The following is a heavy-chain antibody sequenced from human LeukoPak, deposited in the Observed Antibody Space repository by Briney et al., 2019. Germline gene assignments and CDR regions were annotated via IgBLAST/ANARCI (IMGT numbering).Heavy chain of an antibody. CDR3: ARQDKVLLWFGELTGTTLSRDY. V-gene: IGHV3-23*01. CDR1: GFTFSSYA. CDR2: ISGSGGST. Sequence: GGSLRLSCAASGFTFSSYAMSWVRQAPGKGLEWVSAISGSGGSTYYADSVKGRFTISRDNSKNTLYLQMNSLRAEDTAVYYCARQDKVLLWFGELTGTTLSRDYWGQGTLVTVSS. D-gene: IGHD3-10*01. J-gene: IGHJ4*02.